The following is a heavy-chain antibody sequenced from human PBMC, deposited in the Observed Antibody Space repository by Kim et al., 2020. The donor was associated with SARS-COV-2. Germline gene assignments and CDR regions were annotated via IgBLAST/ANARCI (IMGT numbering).Heavy chain of an antibody. CDR3: ARGFYYFDY. V-gene: IGHV4-59*08. J-gene: IGHJ4*02. CDR1: GGSISTYY. Sequence: SETLSLTCTVSGGSISTYYWNLIRQSPGKGLEWIGYSHYSGSTNYNPSLKSRGTISVDTSKNQFSLTLSSVTAADTAVYYCARGFYYFDYWGQGTLVTVSS. CDR2: SHYSGST.